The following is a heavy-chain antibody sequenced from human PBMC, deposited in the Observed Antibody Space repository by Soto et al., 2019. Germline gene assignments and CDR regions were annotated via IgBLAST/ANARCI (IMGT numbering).Heavy chain of an antibody. J-gene: IGHJ6*02. V-gene: IGHV4-30-4*01. CDR2: IYYSGST. D-gene: IGHD5-18*01. CDR1: GGSISSGDYY. Sequence: SETLSLTCTVSGGSISSGDYYWGWIRQPPGKGLEWIGYIYYSGSTYYNPSLKSRVTISVDTSKNQFSLRLSSVTAADTAVYYCARQVVDTAPASYYYYGMDVWGQGTTVTVSS. CDR3: ARQVVDTAPASYYYYGMDV.